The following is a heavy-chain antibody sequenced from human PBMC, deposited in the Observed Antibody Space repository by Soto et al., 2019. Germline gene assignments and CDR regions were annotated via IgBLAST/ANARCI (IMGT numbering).Heavy chain of an antibody. CDR2: IIPMFGTS. D-gene: IGHD6-19*01. CDR3: ASDKYSSGTTDYDAFDI. V-gene: IGHV1-69*13. J-gene: IGHJ3*02. Sequence: SVKVSCKASGGTFSGYAISWVRQAPGQGLEWMGEIIPMFGTSNYAQKFQGRVTITADESTSTAYMELSSLRSGDTAVYYCASDKYSSGTTDYDAFDIWGQGTMVTVSS. CDR1: GGTFSGYA.